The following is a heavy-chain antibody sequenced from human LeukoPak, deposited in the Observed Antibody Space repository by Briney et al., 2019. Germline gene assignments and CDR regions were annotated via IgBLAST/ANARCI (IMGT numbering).Heavy chain of an antibody. D-gene: IGHD6-13*01. CDR1: GYTFTSYG. CDR3: ARTSSTWYGGVGDY. J-gene: IGHJ4*02. Sequence: ASVKVSCKASGYTFTSYGIIWVRQAPGQGLEWMGWSSAYNGNTKNAQKLQGRVTMTTDTSTSTAYMELRSLRSDDTAVYYCARTSSTWYGGVGDYWGQGTLVTVSS. CDR2: SSAYNGNT. V-gene: IGHV1-18*01.